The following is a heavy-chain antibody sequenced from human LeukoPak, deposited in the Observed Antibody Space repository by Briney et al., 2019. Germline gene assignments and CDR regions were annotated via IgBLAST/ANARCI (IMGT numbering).Heavy chain of an antibody. V-gene: IGHV3-53*01. J-gene: IGHJ4*02. Sequence: GGSLRLSCAVSGFTVSNNYMSWVRQAPGKGLEWVSVIYSGGSTYYADSVKGRFTISRDNSKNTLYLQMNSLRAEDTAVYYCARDQRTVTTPHNDYWGQGTLVTVSS. CDR1: GFTVSNNY. CDR2: IYSGGST. D-gene: IGHD4-17*01. CDR3: ARDQRTVTTPHNDY.